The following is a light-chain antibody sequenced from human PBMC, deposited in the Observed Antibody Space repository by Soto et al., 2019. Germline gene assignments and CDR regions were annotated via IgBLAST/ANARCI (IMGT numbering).Light chain of an antibody. CDR1: QSISTW. Sequence: DIQMTQSPSALSAPVGDRVTITCRASQSISTWVAWYQQRPGKAPNLLIFDASTLKSGVPSRFNGSGSGTESTLTISSLQPDDFAIYYCQQYDSYSWTVGQGTKV. V-gene: IGKV1-5*01. CDR3: QQYDSYSWT. CDR2: DAS. J-gene: IGKJ1*01.